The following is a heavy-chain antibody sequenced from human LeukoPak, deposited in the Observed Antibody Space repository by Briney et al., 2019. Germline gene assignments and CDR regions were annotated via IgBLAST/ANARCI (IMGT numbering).Heavy chain of an antibody. CDR2: IHYSGST. D-gene: IGHD3-3*01. Sequence: SETLSLTCTVSGGSISSSNYYWGWIRQPPGKGLEWIGSIHYSGSTYYNPSLKSRVTISVDTSKNQFSLKLSSVTAADTAVCYCARGLSGYPFTAKSPLFDPWGQGTLVTVSS. J-gene: IGHJ5*02. CDR1: GGSISSSNYY. CDR3: ARGLSGYPFTAKSPLFDP. V-gene: IGHV4-39*07.